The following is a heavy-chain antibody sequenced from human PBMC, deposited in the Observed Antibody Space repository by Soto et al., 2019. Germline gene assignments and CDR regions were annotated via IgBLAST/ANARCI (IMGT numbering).Heavy chain of an antibody. CDR2: ITSRSNYI. D-gene: IGHD3-9*01. J-gene: IGHJ3*02. CDR1: GFTFITYT. CDR3: ARGGDILTGPDAFDI. Sequence: GGSLRLSCAASGFTFITYTMNWIRRAPGKGLEWVSSITSRSNYIYYADSVKGRYTISRDKAKNSLYLQINSLRAEYTFVYYCARGGDILTGPDAFDIWGQGTMVTVSS. V-gene: IGHV3-21*01.